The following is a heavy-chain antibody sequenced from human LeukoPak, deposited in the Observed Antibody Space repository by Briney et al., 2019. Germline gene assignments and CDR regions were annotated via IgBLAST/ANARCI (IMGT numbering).Heavy chain of an antibody. D-gene: IGHD3-10*01. J-gene: IGHJ6*03. V-gene: IGHV3-30-3*01. CDR3: AGSPTYSYMHV. CDR2: ISYDGINK. CDR1: GFTFSNYV. Sequence: GESLSLSCEASGFTFSNYVIHWVRQAPGKGLEWLAVISYDGINKYYADSVKGRFTISRDHSKTTVDLQMDSLGGADTAVYYCAGSPTYSYMHVWGKRRSVTVSS.